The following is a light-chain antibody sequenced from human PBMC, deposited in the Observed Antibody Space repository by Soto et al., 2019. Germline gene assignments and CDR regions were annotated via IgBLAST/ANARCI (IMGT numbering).Light chain of an antibody. V-gene: IGKV3-20*01. CDR3: QQYATSPLT. Sequence: ENVLTQSPDTLSLSPGERGTLSCRASQSVAKNYLAWYQQKPGQAPRLLIYGASSRATGIPDRFSGTGSGTGFTLTISRLEPEDLAVYSCQQYATSPLTFGGGTKVEIK. CDR1: QSVAKNY. CDR2: GAS. J-gene: IGKJ4*01.